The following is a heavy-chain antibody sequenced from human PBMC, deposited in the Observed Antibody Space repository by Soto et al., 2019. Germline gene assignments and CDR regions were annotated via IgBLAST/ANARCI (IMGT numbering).Heavy chain of an antibody. CDR3: AKDMVRGASEYYYYYYGMDV. V-gene: IGHV3-23*01. CDR2: ISGSGGST. J-gene: IGHJ6*02. Sequence: GGSLRLSCAASGFTFSSYAMSWVRQAPGKGLEWVSAISGSGGSTYYADSVKGRFTISRDNSKNTLYLQMNSLRAEDTAVYYCAKDMVRGASEYYYYYYGMDVWGQGTTVTVSS. CDR1: GFTFSSYA. D-gene: IGHD3-10*01.